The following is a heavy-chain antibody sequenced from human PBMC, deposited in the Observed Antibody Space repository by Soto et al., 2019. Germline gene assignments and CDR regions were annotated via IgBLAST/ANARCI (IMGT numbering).Heavy chain of an antibody. CDR1: GGSFSGYY. CDR2: INHSGST. V-gene: IGHV4-34*01. CDR3: ARQQSLYYFDY. D-gene: IGHD6-13*01. Sequence: PSETLSLTCAVYGGSFSGYYWSWIRQPPGKGLEWIGEINHSGSTNYNPSLKSRVAISVDTSKNQFSLKLSSVTAADTAVYYCARQQSLYYFDYWGQGTLVTVSS. J-gene: IGHJ4*02.